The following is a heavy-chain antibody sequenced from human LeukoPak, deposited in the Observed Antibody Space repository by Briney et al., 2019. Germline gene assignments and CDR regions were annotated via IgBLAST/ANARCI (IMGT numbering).Heavy chain of an antibody. CDR1: GGSISSYY. Sequence: SETLSLTCTVSGGSISSYYWSWIRQPPGKGLEWIGYIYYSGSTNYNPSLKSRVTISVDTSKNQFSLKLSSVTAADTAVYYCAHMRLYSSGWPLFDYWGQGTLVTVSS. V-gene: IGHV4-59*08. J-gene: IGHJ4*02. CDR3: AHMRLYSSGWPLFDY. D-gene: IGHD6-19*01. CDR2: IYYSGST.